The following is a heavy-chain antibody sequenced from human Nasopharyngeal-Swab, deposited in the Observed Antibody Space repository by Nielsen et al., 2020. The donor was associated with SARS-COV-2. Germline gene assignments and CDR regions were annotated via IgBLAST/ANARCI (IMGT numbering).Heavy chain of an antibody. V-gene: IGHV3-73*01. Sequence: GGSLRLSCVASEFTVNDYVIHWVRQASGKGLEWVGRIRSKTHSYTTDCAASVKGRFTISRDDSKNTAYLHMNSLESEDTAVYYCSTLPIPALGADYWGQGTLVTVSS. J-gene: IGHJ4*02. CDR1: EFTVNDYV. CDR3: STLPIPALGADY. D-gene: IGHD6-13*01. CDR2: IRSKTHSYTT.